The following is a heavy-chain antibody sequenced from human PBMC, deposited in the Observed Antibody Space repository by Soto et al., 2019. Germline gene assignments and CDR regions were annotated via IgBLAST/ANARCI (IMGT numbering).Heavy chain of an antibody. V-gene: IGHV1-69*01. CDR3: ARETTFLDKAMVIGGMDV. CDR1: GGTFSTYA. D-gene: IGHD5-18*01. J-gene: IGHJ6*02. Sequence: QVQLVQSGAEVKKPGSSVTVSCKASGGTFSTYAISWVRQAPGQGLEWMGGIIPIFGTSDYAQRFQGRVTITADESTSSAYLERSSLRSEDTAVYYCARETTFLDKAMVIGGMDVWGQGGTVAVSS. CDR2: IIPIFGTS.